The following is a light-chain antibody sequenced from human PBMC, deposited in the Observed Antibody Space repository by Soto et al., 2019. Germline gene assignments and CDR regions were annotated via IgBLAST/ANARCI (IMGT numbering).Light chain of an antibody. J-gene: IGKJ1*01. CDR1: QSVSSN. V-gene: IGKV3-15*01. Sequence: EIVMTQSPATLSVSPGERATLSCRASQSVSSNLAWYQQKPGQAPRLLIYGASTRATGIPARFSGSGSGTEFTLTISSLQPEDFAVYYCLQYNNWPRTFGQGTKVDIK. CDR2: GAS. CDR3: LQYNNWPRT.